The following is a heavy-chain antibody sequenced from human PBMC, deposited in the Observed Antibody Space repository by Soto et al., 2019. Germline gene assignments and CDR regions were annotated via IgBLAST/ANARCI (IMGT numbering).Heavy chain of an antibody. CDR2: FDPEDGET. CDR3: ATVGTDIVVVPAAIACFACLAI. D-gene: IGHD2-2*02. CDR1: GYTLTELS. Sequence: ASVKVSCKVSGYTLTELSMHWVRQAPEKGLEWMGGFDPEDGETIYAQKFQGRVTMTEDTSTDTAYMELSSLRSEDTAVYYCATVGTDIVVVPAAIACFACLAIWGQGTMVTVSS. V-gene: IGHV1-24*01. J-gene: IGHJ3*02.